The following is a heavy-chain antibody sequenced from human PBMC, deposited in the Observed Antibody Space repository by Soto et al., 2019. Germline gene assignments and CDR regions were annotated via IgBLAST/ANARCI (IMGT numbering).Heavy chain of an antibody. D-gene: IGHD3-3*01. V-gene: IGHV3-30-3*01. CDR1: GFTFSGYS. J-gene: IGHJ4*02. CDR3: ARGGSDFWSGYVRPGYFDY. Sequence: QVQLVESGGGVVQPGRSLRLSCAASGFTFSGYSMHWVRQAPGKGLEWVAVTSYDGGSKYYADSVKGRFSISRDNSKNTLYLQMNSLRDGDTAVYYCARGGSDFWSGYVRPGYFDYWGQGSLVTVSS. CDR2: TSYDGGSK.